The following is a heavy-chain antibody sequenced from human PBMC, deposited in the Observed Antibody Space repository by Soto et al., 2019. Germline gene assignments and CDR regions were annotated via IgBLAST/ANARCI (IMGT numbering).Heavy chain of an antibody. CDR3: ARGTGGYYTHIEY. Sequence: SETLSLTCAVSGGSISSNNWRSWVRQPPGKGLEWIGQIYHSGSTNYNPSLKSRVTISGDRSKNQFSLKLSSVTAADTAVYYCARGTGGYYTHIEYWGQGTLVTVSS. D-gene: IGHD3-22*01. V-gene: IGHV4-4*02. CDR1: GGSISSNNW. CDR2: IYHSGST. J-gene: IGHJ4*02.